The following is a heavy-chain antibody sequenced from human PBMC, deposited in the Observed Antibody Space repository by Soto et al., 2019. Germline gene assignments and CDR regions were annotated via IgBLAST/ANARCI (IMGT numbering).Heavy chain of an antibody. CDR2: INLNNGKT. CDR3: ATDPPGLYQFDY. V-gene: IGHV1-18*04. J-gene: IGHJ4*02. D-gene: IGHD3-10*01. Sequence: QVQLVQSGAEVKKPGASVKVSCKASGYTFTRYGISWVRQAPGQGLEWMGWINLNNGKTDYQRRLQGRVTMSTDTYTSTVYMDLRNLRPDDTAMYYCATDPPGLYQFDYWGQGTLVTVSS. CDR1: GYTFTRYG.